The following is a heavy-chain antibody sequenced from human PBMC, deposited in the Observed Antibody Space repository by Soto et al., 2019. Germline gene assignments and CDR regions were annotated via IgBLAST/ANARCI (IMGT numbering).Heavy chain of an antibody. CDR3: ARVDCSSTSCHYYYYYYGMDV. Sequence: LRLSCAASGFTFSSYAMHWVRQAPGKGLEWVAVISYDGSNKYYADSVKGRFTISRDNSKNTLYLQMNSLRAEDTAVYYCARVDCSSTSCHYYYYYYGMDVWGQGTTVTVSS. V-gene: IGHV3-30-3*01. CDR2: ISYDGSNK. CDR1: GFTFSSYA. D-gene: IGHD2-2*01. J-gene: IGHJ6*02.